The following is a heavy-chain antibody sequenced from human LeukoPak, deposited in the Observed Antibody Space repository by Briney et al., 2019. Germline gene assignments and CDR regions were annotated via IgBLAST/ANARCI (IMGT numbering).Heavy chain of an antibody. Sequence: GGSLRLSCAASGFTFGSYSMNWVRQAPGKGLEWVSSISSSSSYIYYADSVKGRFTISRDNAKNSLYLQMNGLRAEDTAVYYCARARPLGYCSGGSCFEFDYWGQGTLVTVSS. V-gene: IGHV3-21*01. D-gene: IGHD2-15*01. CDR1: GFTFGSYS. CDR3: ARARPLGYCSGGSCFEFDY. J-gene: IGHJ4*02. CDR2: ISSSSSYI.